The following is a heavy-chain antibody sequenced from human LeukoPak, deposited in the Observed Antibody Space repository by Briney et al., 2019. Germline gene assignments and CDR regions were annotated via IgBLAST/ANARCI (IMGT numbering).Heavy chain of an antibody. CDR2: INWNAGTT. V-gene: IGHV3-20*04. CDR1: GFTFDDYG. CDR3: ARGAFYSSGWYENY. Sequence: GGSLRLSCAASGFTFDDYGMSWVRQAPGKGLEWVSDINWNAGTTNYADSVKGRFTISRDNAKNSLYLQMNSLGAEDTALYYCARGAFYSSGWYENYWGQGALVTVSS. J-gene: IGHJ4*02. D-gene: IGHD6-19*01.